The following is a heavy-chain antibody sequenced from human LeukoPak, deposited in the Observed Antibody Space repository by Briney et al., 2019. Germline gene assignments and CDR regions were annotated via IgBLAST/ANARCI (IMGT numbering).Heavy chain of an antibody. V-gene: IGHV3-48*01. D-gene: IGHD6-13*01. CDR3: ASGPAAGFDY. J-gene: IGHJ4*02. CDR1: GFTFSSYS. Sequence: GSLRLSCAASGFTFSSYSMNWVRQAPGKGLEGVSYISSSSSTIYYADSVKGRFTISRDNAKNSLYLQMNSLRVEDTAVYYCASGPAAGFDYWGQGTLVTVSS. CDR2: ISSSSSTI.